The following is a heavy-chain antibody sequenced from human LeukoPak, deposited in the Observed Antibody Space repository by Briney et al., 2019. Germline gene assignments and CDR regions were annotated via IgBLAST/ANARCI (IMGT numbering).Heavy chain of an antibody. CDR2: ITGSSDYI. D-gene: IGHD3-10*01. Sequence: GGSLRFSCAASGFTFSRYSVNWVRQAPGKGLEWVSCITGSSDYIFYADSVRGRFTISRDNAKNSLFLQMNSLRAKDTAVYYCAKFKGHYGDSEYYFDSWGQGTLVTVSS. CDR3: AKFKGHYGDSEYYFDS. CDR1: GFTFSRYS. J-gene: IGHJ4*02. V-gene: IGHV3-21*01.